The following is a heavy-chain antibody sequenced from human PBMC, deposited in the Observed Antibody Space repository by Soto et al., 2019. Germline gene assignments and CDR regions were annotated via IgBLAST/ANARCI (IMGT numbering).Heavy chain of an antibody. V-gene: IGHV4-61*08. CDR1: GGSISSGDYY. CDR3: ARLHLGELSIVFDY. D-gene: IGHD3-16*02. J-gene: IGHJ4*02. Sequence: SETLSLTCTVSGGSISSGDYYWSWIRQPPGKGLEWIGYIYYSGSTNYNPSLKSRVTISVDTSKNQFSLKLSSVTAADTAVYYCARLHLGELSIVFDYWGQGTLVTVSS. CDR2: IYYSGST.